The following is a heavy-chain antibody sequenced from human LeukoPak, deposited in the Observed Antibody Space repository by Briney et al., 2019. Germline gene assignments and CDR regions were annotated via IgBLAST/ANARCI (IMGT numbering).Heavy chain of an antibody. Sequence: SVKVSCKASGGTFSSYAISWVRQAPGQGLEWMGRIIPILGIANYAQKFQGRVTITADKSTSTAYMELSSLRSEDTAVYYCAGAPYYHDSSGYPPFWGQGTLVTVSS. CDR3: AGAPYYHDSSGYPPF. CDR1: GGTFSSYA. CDR2: IIPILGIA. V-gene: IGHV1-69*04. D-gene: IGHD3-22*01. J-gene: IGHJ4*02.